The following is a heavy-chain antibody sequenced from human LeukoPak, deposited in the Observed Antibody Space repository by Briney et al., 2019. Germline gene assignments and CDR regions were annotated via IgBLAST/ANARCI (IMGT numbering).Heavy chain of an antibody. J-gene: IGHJ5*02. CDR1: GFTFSGSA. CDR3: TRDSGTYNWFDP. Sequence: GGSLRLSCAASGFTFSGSAIHWVRQSSGKGLEWVGQIEKKDKGYATATAYAASVKGRFTISRDDSINTAYLQMKSLKTEDTALYYCTRDSGTYNWFDPWGQGTLVTASS. D-gene: IGHD1-26*01. CDR2: IEKKDKGYATAT. V-gene: IGHV3-73*01.